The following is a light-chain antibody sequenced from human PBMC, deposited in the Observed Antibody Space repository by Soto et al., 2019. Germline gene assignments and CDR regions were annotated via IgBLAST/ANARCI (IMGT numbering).Light chain of an antibody. CDR2: EVS. V-gene: IGLV2-14*01. CDR1: SSDVGGYNY. J-gene: IGLJ1*01. Sequence: QSVLTQPASVSGSPGQSITISCTGTSSDVGGYNYVSWYQQQSGKAPKFMIYEVSNRPSGVSNRFSGSKSGNTASLTISGLQAEDEADYYCSSYTSSTTWVFGTGTKLTVL. CDR3: SSYTSSTTWV.